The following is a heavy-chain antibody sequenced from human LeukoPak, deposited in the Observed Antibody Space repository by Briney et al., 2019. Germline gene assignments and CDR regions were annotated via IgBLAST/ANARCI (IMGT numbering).Heavy chain of an antibody. Sequence: SETLSLTCTVSGGSISSSSYYWGWIRQPPGKGLEWIGSIYYSGSTYYNPSLKSRVTISVDTSKNQFSLKLSSVTAADTAVYYCARGSKPYYGDYANWFDPWGQGTLVTVSS. D-gene: IGHD4-17*01. V-gene: IGHV4-39*07. J-gene: IGHJ5*02. CDR2: IYYSGST. CDR1: GGSISSSSYY. CDR3: ARGSKPYYGDYANWFDP.